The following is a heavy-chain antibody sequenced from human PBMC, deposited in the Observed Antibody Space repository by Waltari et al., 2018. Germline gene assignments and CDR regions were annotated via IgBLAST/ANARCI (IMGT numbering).Heavy chain of an antibody. CDR1: AGSFSGYH. CDR2: IKHGGVT. D-gene: IGHD3-10*01. J-gene: IGHJ5*02. CDR3: ARGGVPDAYGSGSYYRNWFDP. V-gene: IGHV4-34*01. Sequence: QVRLQEWGAGTLKPSQTLSPTCAAYAGSFSGYHWPWFRKPPGKGLEWLGEIKHGGVTNYNPSLSSLLTIVIDTSKKQFSLRLSSVTAADTAVYYCARGGVPDAYGSGSYYRNWFDPWGQGTLATVSS.